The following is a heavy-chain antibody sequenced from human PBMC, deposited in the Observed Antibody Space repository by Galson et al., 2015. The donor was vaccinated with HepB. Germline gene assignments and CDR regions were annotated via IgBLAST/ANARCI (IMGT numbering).Heavy chain of an antibody. CDR3: VKDPKYYYDSSGYFYVPPPDQRS. CDR1: GFTFGSYA. V-gene: IGHV3-23*01. Sequence: SLRLSCAASGFTFGSYAMSWVRQAPGKGLECVSTISASSGSTNYADSVKGRFTIYRDNSKNTLYLQMDSLRAEATAVYYCVKDPKYYYDSSGYFYVPPPDQRSWGQGSLVTVSS. J-gene: IGHJ4*02. CDR2: ISASSGST. D-gene: IGHD3-22*01.